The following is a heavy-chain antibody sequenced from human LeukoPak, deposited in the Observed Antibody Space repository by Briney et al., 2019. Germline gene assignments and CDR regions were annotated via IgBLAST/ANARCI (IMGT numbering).Heavy chain of an antibody. D-gene: IGHD5-24*01. J-gene: IGHJ5*02. CDR3: AKGPNEEMAYNWFDP. V-gene: IGHV3-21*04. Sequence: PGGSLRLSCAASGFTFSIYAMSWVRQAPGKGLEWVSSISSSSSYIYYADSVKGRFTISRDNAKNSLYLQMNSLRAEDTAVYYCAKGPNEEMAYNWFDPWGQGTLVTVSS. CDR2: ISSSSSYI. CDR1: GFTFSIYA.